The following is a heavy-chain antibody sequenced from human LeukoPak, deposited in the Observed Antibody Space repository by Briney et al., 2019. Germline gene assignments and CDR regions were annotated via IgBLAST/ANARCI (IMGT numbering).Heavy chain of an antibody. CDR3: ARETTVTTPLDY. CDR1: GFTFSSYG. CDR2: IWYDGSNK. V-gene: IGHV3-33*01. Sequence: GGSLRLSCAAAGFTFSSYGMHWVRQAPGKGLEWVAVIWYDGSNKYYADSVKGRFTISRDNSKNTLYLQINSLRAEDTAVYYCARETTVTTPLDYWGQGTLVTVSS. D-gene: IGHD4-17*01. J-gene: IGHJ4*02.